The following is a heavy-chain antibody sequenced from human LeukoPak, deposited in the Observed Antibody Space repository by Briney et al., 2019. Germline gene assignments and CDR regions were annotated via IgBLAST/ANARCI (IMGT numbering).Heavy chain of an antibody. J-gene: IGHJ4*02. CDR3: ARDKWELLQRDY. D-gene: IGHD1-26*01. CDR1: GYTSTTYD. CDR2: MNPNSGNT. V-gene: IGHV1-8*01. Sequence: SVNLSCKASGYTSTTYDINWVRQATRPGLEWMGWMNPNSGNTGYAQKFQGRVTMTRNTSVSTAYMELSSLRSEDTAVYYCARDKWELLQRDYWGQGTLVTVSS.